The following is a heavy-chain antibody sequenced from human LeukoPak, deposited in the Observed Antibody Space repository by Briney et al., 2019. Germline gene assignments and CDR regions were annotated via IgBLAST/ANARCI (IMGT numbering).Heavy chain of an antibody. CDR3: ARVAYSGYGKSWFDP. CDR1: GGSISSGGYY. V-gene: IGHV4-30-2*01. D-gene: IGHD5-12*01. J-gene: IGHJ5*02. CDR2: IYHSGST. Sequence: PSQTLSLTCTVSGGSISSGGYYWSWIRQPPGKGLEWIGYIYHSGSTYYNPSLKSRVTISVDRSKNQFSLELSSVTAADTAVYYCARVAYSGYGKSWFDPWGQGTLVTVSS.